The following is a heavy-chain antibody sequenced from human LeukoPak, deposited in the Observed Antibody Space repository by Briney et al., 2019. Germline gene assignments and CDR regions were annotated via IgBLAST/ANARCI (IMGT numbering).Heavy chain of an antibody. D-gene: IGHD3-16*01. V-gene: IGHV3-48*03. J-gene: IGHJ4*02. CDR2: ISSSGSTI. CDR3: ARFALDY. Sequence: GSLRLSCAASGFTFSSYERNWFRQAPGEGLEGVSDISSSGSTIYYADSVKGRFTTSRDNAKNSLYLQMNSLRAEATAVYYCARFALDYWGQGTLVTVYS. CDR1: GFTFSSYE.